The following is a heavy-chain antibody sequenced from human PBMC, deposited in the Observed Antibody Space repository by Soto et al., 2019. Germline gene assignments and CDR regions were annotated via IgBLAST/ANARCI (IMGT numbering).Heavy chain of an antibody. J-gene: IGHJ3*02. CDR1: GYSFTTHD. V-gene: IGHV1-8*01. CDR2: MNPNSNDR. Sequence: ASVKVSCKASGYSFTTHDINWVRQATGQGLEWLGWMNPNSNDRGYAQKFQGRVTMTWDTSISTAHMELSSLSSEDTAVYYCARGVKTYYDFWSGRNDAFDIWGQGTMVTVSS. D-gene: IGHD3-3*01. CDR3: ARGVKTYYDFWSGRNDAFDI.